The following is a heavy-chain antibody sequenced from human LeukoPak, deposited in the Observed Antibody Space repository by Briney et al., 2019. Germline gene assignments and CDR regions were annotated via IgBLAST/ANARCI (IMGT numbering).Heavy chain of an antibody. D-gene: IGHD4/OR15-4a*01. J-gene: IGHJ5*02. V-gene: IGHV3-11*03. CDR3: ARSRDYGSRNWFDP. Sequence: MTGGSLRLPCAASGFTFSDYNMTWIRQAPGKGLEWVSYLSRDSVYTNYADSVKGRFTISRDNANNSLYLQMNGLRVQDTAVYYCARSRDYGSRNWFDPWGQGTLVTVSS. CDR1: GFTFSDYN. CDR2: LSRDSVYT.